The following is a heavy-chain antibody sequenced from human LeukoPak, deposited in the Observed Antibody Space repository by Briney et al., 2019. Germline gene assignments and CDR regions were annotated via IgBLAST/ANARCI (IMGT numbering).Heavy chain of an antibody. CDR3: ARDLGVVRHYPN. Sequence: KSSETLSLTCTVSGYSISSGYYWGWIRQPPGKGLEWIGSIYHIGSTYYNPSLKSRVTISVDTSKNQFSLKLSSVTAADTAVYYCARDLGVVRHYPNWGQGTLVTVSS. J-gene: IGHJ4*02. D-gene: IGHD1-26*01. CDR2: IYHIGST. CDR1: GYSISSGYY. V-gene: IGHV4-38-2*02.